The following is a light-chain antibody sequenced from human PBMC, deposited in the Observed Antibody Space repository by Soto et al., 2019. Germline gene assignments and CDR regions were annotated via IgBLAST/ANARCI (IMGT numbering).Light chain of an antibody. J-gene: IGKJ1*01. CDR3: QQYKSYAWT. CDR2: KAS. CDR1: QSISSW. V-gene: IGKV1-5*03. Sequence: DIQMTQSPSTLSASVGDRVTITCRASQSISSWLAWYQQKPGNAPQLLIYKASSLESGVPSRFSGSGSGTEFTLTISSLQPDDFATYYCQQYKSYAWTFGQGTKVEIK.